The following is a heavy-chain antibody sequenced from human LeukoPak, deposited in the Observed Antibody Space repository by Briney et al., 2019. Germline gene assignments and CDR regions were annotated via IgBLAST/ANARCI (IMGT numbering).Heavy chain of an antibody. Sequence: GGSLRLSCAASGFTFSDYYMSWIRQAPGKGLEWVLYISSSGSTIYYADSVKGRYTISRDNAKNSLYLQMNSLRAEDTAVYYCARDLITFGGVIVPLVYWGQGTLVTVSS. CDR3: ARDLITFGGVIVPLVY. CDR1: GFTFSDYY. D-gene: IGHD3-16*02. J-gene: IGHJ4*02. V-gene: IGHV3-11*01. CDR2: ISSSGSTI.